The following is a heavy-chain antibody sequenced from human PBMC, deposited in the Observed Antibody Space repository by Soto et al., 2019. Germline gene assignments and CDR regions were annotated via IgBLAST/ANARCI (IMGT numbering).Heavy chain of an antibody. J-gene: IGHJ4*02. CDR3: ARGYQLVPFD. CDR2: IWYDGSNK. Sequence: QVQLVESGGGVVQPGRSLRLSCAASGFTFSSYGMHWVRQAPGKGLEWVAVIWYDGSNKYYADSVKGRFTISRDNSKNTLYPQMNSLRAEDTAVSYCARGYQLVPFDWGQGTLVTVSS. D-gene: IGHD6-6*01. V-gene: IGHV3-33*01. CDR1: GFTFSSYG.